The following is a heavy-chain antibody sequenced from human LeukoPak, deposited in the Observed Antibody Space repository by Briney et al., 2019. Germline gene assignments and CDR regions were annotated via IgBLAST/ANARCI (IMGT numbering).Heavy chain of an antibody. D-gene: IGHD4-17*01. CDR2: IYYSGST. Sequence: PSETLSLTCTVSGGSISSSYPYWGWIRQPPGKGLEWIGNIYYSGSTYYNPSLKSRVTISVDTSKNHFSLKLSSVTAADTAVYYCAREGVRGYGDYVFDYWGQGTLVTVSS. CDR1: GGSISSSYPY. V-gene: IGHV4-39*02. CDR3: AREGVRGYGDYVFDY. J-gene: IGHJ4*02.